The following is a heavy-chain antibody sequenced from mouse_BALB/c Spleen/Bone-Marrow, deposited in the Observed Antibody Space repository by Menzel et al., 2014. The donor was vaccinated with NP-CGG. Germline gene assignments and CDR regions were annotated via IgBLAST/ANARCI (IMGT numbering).Heavy chain of an antibody. V-gene: IGHV2-9*02. CDR1: GFSLTSYG. CDR2: IWAGGST. Sequence: VKLVESGPGLVAPSQSLSITCTVSGFSLTSYGVHWVRQPPGKGLEWLGVIWAGGSTNYNSALMSRLSISKDNSKSQVFLKTNSLQTDDTAMYYCAREYYGNGYAMDYWGQGTSVTVSS. CDR3: AREYYGNGYAMDY. D-gene: IGHD2-1*01. J-gene: IGHJ4*01.